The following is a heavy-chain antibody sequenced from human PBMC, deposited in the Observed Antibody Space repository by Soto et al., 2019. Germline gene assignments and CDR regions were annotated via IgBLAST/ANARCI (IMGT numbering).Heavy chain of an antibody. V-gene: IGHV1-18*03. Sequence: QVQLVQSGAEVKKPGASVKVSCKASGYTFTNYGINWVRQAPGQGLEWLGWVSAYNGERRYAQRVQARVIMTTDTSTTTAYMELRSLRSDDMAVYYCSRGTSIRASVDYWGQGTLVTVSS. CDR1: GYTFTNYG. CDR2: VSAYNGER. D-gene: IGHD6-6*01. J-gene: IGHJ4*01. CDR3: SRGTSIRASVDY.